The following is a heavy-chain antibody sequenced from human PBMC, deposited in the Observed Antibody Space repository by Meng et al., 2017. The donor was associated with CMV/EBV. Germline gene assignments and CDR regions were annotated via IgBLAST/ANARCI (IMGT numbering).Heavy chain of an antibody. CDR1: GGSFSGYY. J-gene: IGHJ4*02. V-gene: IGHV4-34*01. CDR2: INHSGST. CDR3: ARGPMGRPKDY. Sequence: SETLSLTCAVYGGSFSGYYWSWIRQPPGKGLEWIGEINHSGSTNYNPSLKSRVTISVDRSKNQFSLKLSSVTAADTAVYYCARGPMGRPKDYWGQGTLVTVSS. D-gene: IGHD3-16*01.